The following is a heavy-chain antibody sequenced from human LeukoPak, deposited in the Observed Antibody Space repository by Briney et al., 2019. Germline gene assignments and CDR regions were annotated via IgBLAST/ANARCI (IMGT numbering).Heavy chain of an antibody. Sequence: PGGSLRLSCAASGFTFSSYEMNWVRQAPGKGLEWVSYISSSGSTIYYADSVKGRFTTSRDNAKNSLYLQMHSLRAEDTAVYYCARSYCTSTSCYTYYFDYWGQGTLVTVSS. J-gene: IGHJ4*02. CDR3: ARSYCTSTSCYTYYFDY. V-gene: IGHV3-48*03. D-gene: IGHD2-2*01. CDR1: GFTFSSYE. CDR2: ISSSGSTI.